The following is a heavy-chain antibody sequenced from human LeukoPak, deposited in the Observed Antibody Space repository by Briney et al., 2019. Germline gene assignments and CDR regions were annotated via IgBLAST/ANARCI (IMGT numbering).Heavy chain of an antibody. Sequence: GGSLRLSCAASGVTVSSNYMSWVRQAPGKGLEWVSVIYSGGSTYYVDSVKGRFTISRDNSKNTPYLQMNSLRAEDTAVYFCARVGIVGATNGYYYYGMDVWGQGTTVTVSS. CDR3: ARVGIVGATNGYYYYGMDV. CDR2: IYSGGST. D-gene: IGHD1-26*01. CDR1: GVTVSSNY. J-gene: IGHJ6*02. V-gene: IGHV3-53*01.